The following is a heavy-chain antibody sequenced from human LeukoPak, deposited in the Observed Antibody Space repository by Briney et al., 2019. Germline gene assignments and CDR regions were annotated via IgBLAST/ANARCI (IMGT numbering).Heavy chain of an antibody. CDR1: GFTFSSYA. J-gene: IGHJ4*02. Sequence: SGGSLRLSCAASGFTFSSYAMGWVRQAPGKGLEWVSVMSSGGYSEYYSDSVKGRFTISRDNSKNTLYLQMNSLRAEDTTVYYCAKLLYYYDSSQPYWGQGTLVTVSS. D-gene: IGHD3-22*01. CDR3: AKLLYYYDSSQPY. CDR2: MSSGGYSE. V-gene: IGHV3-23*01.